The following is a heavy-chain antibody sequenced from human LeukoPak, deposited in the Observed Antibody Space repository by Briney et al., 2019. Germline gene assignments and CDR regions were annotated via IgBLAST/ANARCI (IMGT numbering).Heavy chain of an antibody. CDR3: AREDDSWGPNNLDL. J-gene: IGHJ4*02. D-gene: IGHD7-27*01. CDR2: IDTSSSTM. V-gene: IGHV3-48*02. Sequence: GGSLRLSCAASAFTFSDYSMNWVRQAPGKGLEWISYIDTSSSTMYYADSVMGRFTISRDNARESLYLQMNSLRDEDTAVYYCAREDDSWGPNNLDLWGQGTLVTVSS. CDR1: AFTFSDYS.